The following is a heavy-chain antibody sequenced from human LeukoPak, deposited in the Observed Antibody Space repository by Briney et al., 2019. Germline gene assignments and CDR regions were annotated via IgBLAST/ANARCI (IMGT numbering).Heavy chain of an antibody. CDR3: ARGLAPGWGYYHYYMDV. V-gene: IGHV4-61*02. J-gene: IGHJ6*03. Sequence: SETLSLTCTVSGDSISSGDYYWSWIRQPAGKGLEWIGRISSSGSTNYNPSLKSRVTISVDTSKNQFSLKLSSVTAADTAVYYCARGLAPGWGYYHYYMDVWGKGTTVTISS. D-gene: IGHD6-19*01. CDR2: ISSSGST. CDR1: GDSISSGDYY.